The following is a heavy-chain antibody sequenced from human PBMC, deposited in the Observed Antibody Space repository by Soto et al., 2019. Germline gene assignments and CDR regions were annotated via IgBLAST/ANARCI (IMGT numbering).Heavy chain of an antibody. Sequence: SQTLSLTCAISGDSISSNTASWNWIRQSPSRGLEWLGRTYFRSKWYNDYAVSVKSRIIINPDTSNNQFSLQLNSVTPEDTAVYFCAKGDNLGPKTGYAFDPWGQGIMVTVSS. V-gene: IGHV6-1*01. CDR3: AKGDNLGPKTGYAFDP. D-gene: IGHD5-12*01. J-gene: IGHJ5*02. CDR1: GDSISSNTAS. CDR2: TYFRSKWYN.